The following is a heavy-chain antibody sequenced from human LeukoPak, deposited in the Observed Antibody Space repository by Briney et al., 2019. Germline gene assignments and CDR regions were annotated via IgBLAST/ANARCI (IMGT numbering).Heavy chain of an antibody. CDR3: AKTRLLWFGEVLNKTYYYMDV. V-gene: IGHV4-38-2*02. CDR1: GSSISSGYY. J-gene: IGHJ6*03. Sequence: SSETLSLTCTVSGSSISSGYYRGWLRQPPGKGLEWIGSIYHSGSTYYTPSLKSRVTISVDTSKNPFSLKLSSVTAADTAVYYCAKTRLLWFGEVLNKTYYYMDVWGKGTTVTVSS. D-gene: IGHD3-10*01. CDR2: IYHSGST.